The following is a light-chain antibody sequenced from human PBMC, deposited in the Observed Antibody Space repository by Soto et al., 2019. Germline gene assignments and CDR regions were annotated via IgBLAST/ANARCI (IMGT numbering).Light chain of an antibody. CDR2: GAS. J-gene: IGKJ1*01. V-gene: IGKV3D-15*01. Sequence: IVLTQSPATLSVSHGERATLSCRASQSVSSNLAWYQQKPGQAPRLLIYGASSRATGTPDRFSGSGSGTDFTLTISSLQPEDFATYYCQQSYSTTQTFGQGTKVDIK. CDR3: QQSYSTTQT. CDR1: QSVSSN.